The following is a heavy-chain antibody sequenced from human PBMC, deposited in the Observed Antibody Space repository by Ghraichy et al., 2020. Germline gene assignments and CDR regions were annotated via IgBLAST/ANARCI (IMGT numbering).Heavy chain of an antibody. CDR2: ISGSGGST. V-gene: IGHV3-23*01. D-gene: IGHD3-10*01. CDR1: GFTFSSYA. J-gene: IGHJ6*03. Sequence: GGSPRLSCAASGFTFSSYAMSWVRQAPGKGLEWVSAISGSGGSTYYADSVKGRFTISRDNSKNTLYLQMNSLRAEDMAVYYCAFAPSGQNYYYYYMDVWGKGTTVTVSS. CDR3: AFAPSGQNYYYYYMDV.